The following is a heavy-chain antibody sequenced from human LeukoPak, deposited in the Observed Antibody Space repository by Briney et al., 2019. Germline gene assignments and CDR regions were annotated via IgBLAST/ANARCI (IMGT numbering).Heavy chain of an antibody. CDR1: GFTFSSYW. Sequence: GGSLRLSCAASGFTFSSYWMHWVRQAPGKGLVWVSRINSDGSSTSYADSVKGRFTISRDNAKNTLYLQMNSLRAEDAAVYYCARGYCIGGSCYKGSFDPWGQGTLVTVSS. V-gene: IGHV3-74*01. CDR3: ARGYCIGGSCYKGSFDP. J-gene: IGHJ5*02. D-gene: IGHD2-15*01. CDR2: INSDGSST.